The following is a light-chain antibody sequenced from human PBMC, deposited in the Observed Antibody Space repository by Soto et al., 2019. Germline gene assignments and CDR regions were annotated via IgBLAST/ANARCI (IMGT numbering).Light chain of an antibody. CDR1: GSDVGDYNY. J-gene: IGLJ1*01. V-gene: IGLV2-8*01. CDR2: EVS. CDR3: SSYTGTSYV. Sequence: QSALTQPPSASGSPGQSVTISCTGTGSDVGDYNYVSWYQQHPGKAPKLIIYEVSKRPSGFPDRFSGSKSGNTASLTVSGLQADDEATYYCSSYTGTSYVFGTGTKLTVL.